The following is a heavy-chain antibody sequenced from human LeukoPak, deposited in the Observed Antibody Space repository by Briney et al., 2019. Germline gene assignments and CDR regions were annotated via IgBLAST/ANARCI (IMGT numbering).Heavy chain of an antibody. Sequence: GGSLRLSCAASGFTFDDYAMHWVRQAPGKGLEWVSGISWNSGSIGYADSVKGRFTISRDNAKNSLYLQMNSLRAEDTALYYCASATGEHWLELFDYWGQGTLVTVSS. D-gene: IGHD6-19*01. CDR1: GFTFDDYA. V-gene: IGHV3-9*01. CDR3: ASATGEHWLELFDY. J-gene: IGHJ4*02. CDR2: ISWNSGSI.